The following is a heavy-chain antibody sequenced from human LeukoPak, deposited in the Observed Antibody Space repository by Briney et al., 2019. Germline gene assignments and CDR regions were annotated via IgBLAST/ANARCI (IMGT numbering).Heavy chain of an antibody. CDR3: AKPTRVAVAGFFDY. V-gene: IGHV3-23*01. CDR2: ISGSAIST. D-gene: IGHD6-19*01. Sequence: SGGSLRLSCAASGFTFNNYAMIGVRQAPGKGLEWVSAISGSAISTYDADSVKGRFTISRDNSKNTLYLQMNSLRAEDTAVYYCAKPTRVAVAGFFDYWGQGTLVTVSS. CDR1: GFTFNNYA. J-gene: IGHJ4*02.